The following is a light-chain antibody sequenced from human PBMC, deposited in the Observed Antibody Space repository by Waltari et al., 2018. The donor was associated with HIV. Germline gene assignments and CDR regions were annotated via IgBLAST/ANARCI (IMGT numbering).Light chain of an antibody. Sequence: DIVMTQSPLSLPVTPGEPASTSCRSSQTLLHRDGYNYLDWYLQKPGQSPQLLIYLGSNRASGVPDRFSGSGSGTDFILKISRVEAEDVGVYYCMQALQTPITFGQGTRLEIK. CDR1: QTLLHRDGYNY. CDR2: LGS. J-gene: IGKJ5*01. V-gene: IGKV2-28*01. CDR3: MQALQTPIT.